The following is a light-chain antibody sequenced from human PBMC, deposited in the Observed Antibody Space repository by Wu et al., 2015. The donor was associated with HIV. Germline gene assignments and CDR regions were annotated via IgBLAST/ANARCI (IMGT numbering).Light chain of an antibody. Sequence: DIQMTQSPSSLSASVGDRVTITCRTSQSISTFLNWYQQKPGKAPKLLIYATSTLQSGVPSRFSGSGFGTDFTLTISSLQREDFATYYCQQSYTVPVTFGGGTKVEI. CDR2: ATS. CDR1: QSISTF. CDR3: QQSYTVPVT. V-gene: IGKV1-39*01. J-gene: IGKJ4*01.